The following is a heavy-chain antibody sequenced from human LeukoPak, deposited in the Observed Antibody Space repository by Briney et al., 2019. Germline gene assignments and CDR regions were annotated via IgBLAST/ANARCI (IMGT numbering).Heavy chain of an antibody. CDR3: ARDSHYYGSGDV. Sequence: GGSLRLSCAASGFTFSSYAMHWVRQAPGKGLEWVAVISYDGSNKYYADSVKGRLTISRDNSKNTLYLQMNSLRAEDTAVYYCARDSHYYGSGDVWGKGTTVTVSS. D-gene: IGHD3-10*01. V-gene: IGHV3-30*04. CDR1: GFTFSSYA. CDR2: ISYDGSNK. J-gene: IGHJ6*04.